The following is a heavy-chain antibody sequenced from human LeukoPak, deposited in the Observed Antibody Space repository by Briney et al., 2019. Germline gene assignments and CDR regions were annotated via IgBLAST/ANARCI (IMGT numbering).Heavy chain of an antibody. CDR2: IKSKTDGGTT. CDR3: AKSLEIGGGLSEDIGY. Sequence: PGGSLRLSCAASGFTFSNAWMSWVRQAPGKGLEWVGRIKSKTDGGTTDYAAPVKGRFTISRDDSKNTLYLQMNSLRAEDTAVYYCAKSLEIGGGLSEDIGYWGQGTLVTVSS. CDR1: GFTFSNAW. J-gene: IGHJ4*02. D-gene: IGHD3-22*01. V-gene: IGHV3-15*01.